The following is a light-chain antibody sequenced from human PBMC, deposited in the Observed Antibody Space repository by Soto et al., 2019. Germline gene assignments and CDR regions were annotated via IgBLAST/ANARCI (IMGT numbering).Light chain of an antibody. J-gene: IGKJ1*01. V-gene: IGKV3-20*01. CDR2: ETS. Sequence: LSPSPGALSLSPGGRANLSCRASQSFSSSYLAWYQQKPGQAPRLLIYETSSRATGIPDRFSGSGSQTGFTLTISRLEPEDFAVYYCQQYSTYPRTFGQGTKVDIK. CDR1: QSFSSSY. CDR3: QQYSTYPRT.